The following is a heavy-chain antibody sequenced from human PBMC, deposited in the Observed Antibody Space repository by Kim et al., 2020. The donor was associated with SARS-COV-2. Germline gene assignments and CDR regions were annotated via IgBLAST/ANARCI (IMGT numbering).Heavy chain of an antibody. D-gene: IGHD2-2*02. CDR2: ITSTSNYI. CDR3: AIYCSSTTCHNYGMDV. V-gene: IGHV3-21*01. Sequence: GGSLRLSCAASGFTFSTYTMKWVRQAPGKGLEWVSSITSTSNYIHYADSVKGRFTISRDNARNSLYLQMNSLRAEDTAVYYCAIYCSSTTCHNYGMDVWGQGNTVTVSS. CDR1: GFTFSTYT. J-gene: IGHJ6*02.